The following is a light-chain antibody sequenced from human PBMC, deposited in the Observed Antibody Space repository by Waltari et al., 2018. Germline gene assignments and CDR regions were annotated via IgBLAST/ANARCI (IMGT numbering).Light chain of an antibody. Sequence: QSALTQPASVSGSPGQSITISSTGPSSDVGGYKSVSWYQQHPGKAPKLIIYDVTDRPSGVSNRFSGSISGNTASLTVSGLQADDEADYYCSSYTTRNSIIFGGGTKLTVL. J-gene: IGLJ2*01. V-gene: IGLV2-14*03. CDR2: DVT. CDR1: SSDVGGYKS. CDR3: SSYTTRNSII.